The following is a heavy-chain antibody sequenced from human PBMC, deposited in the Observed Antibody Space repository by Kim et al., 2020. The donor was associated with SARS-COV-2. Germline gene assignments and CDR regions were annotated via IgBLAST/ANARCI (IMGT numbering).Heavy chain of an antibody. J-gene: IGHJ4*02. CDR3: ARGVFDF. Sequence: YTHYADSVKGRFTITRDDSKKTLYLQMDSLRVEDTAIYFCARGVFDFWGQGVLVTVSS. CDR2: YT. V-gene: IGHV3-11*06.